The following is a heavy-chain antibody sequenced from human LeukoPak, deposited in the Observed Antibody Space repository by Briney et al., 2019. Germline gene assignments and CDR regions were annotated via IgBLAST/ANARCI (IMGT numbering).Heavy chain of an antibody. V-gene: IGHV1-8*01. J-gene: IGHJ4*02. CDR2: MNPNSGNT. CDR3: ARGPLLNAIAVAPGRFDY. CDR1: GYTFTSYD. D-gene: IGHD6-19*01. Sequence: ASVKVSCKASGYTFTSYDINWVRQATGQGLEWMGWMNPNSGNTGYAQKFQGRVTMTRDTSTSTVYMELSSLRSEDTAVYYCARGPLLNAIAVAPGRFDYWGQGTLVTVSS.